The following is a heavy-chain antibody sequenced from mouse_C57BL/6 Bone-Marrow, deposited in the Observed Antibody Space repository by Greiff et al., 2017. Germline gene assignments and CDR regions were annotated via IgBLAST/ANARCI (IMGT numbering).Heavy chain of an antibody. CDR2: IDPSDSYT. D-gene: IGHD3-3*01. CDR3: AREGLHWYYAMDY. CDR1: GYTFTSYW. J-gene: IGHJ4*01. V-gene: IGHV1-59*01. Sequence: QVQLQQPGAELVRPGTSVKLSCKASGYTFTSYWMHWVKQRPGQGLEWIGVIDPSDSYTNSNQKFKGKATLTVDTSSSTAYMQLSSLTSEDSAVYYCAREGLHWYYAMDYWGQGTSVTVSS.